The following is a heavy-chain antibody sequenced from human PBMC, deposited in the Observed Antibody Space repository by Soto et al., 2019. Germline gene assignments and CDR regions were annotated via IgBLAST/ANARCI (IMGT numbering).Heavy chain of an antibody. Sequence: GASVKVSCKASGGTFSSYAISWVRQAPGQGHEWMGGIIPIFGTANYAQKFQGRVTITADESTSTAYMELSSLRSEDTAVYYCARGPNYYDSSGYYPAPFDYWGQGXLVTVSS. J-gene: IGHJ4*02. V-gene: IGHV1-69*13. D-gene: IGHD3-22*01. CDR3: ARGPNYYDSSGYYPAPFDY. CDR1: GGTFSSYA. CDR2: IIPIFGTA.